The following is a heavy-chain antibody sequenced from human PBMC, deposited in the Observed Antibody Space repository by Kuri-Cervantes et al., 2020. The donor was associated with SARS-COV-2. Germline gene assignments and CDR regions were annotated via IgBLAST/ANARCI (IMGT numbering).Heavy chain of an antibody. J-gene: IGHJ5*02. CDR2: IRSKAYGGTT. CDR1: GFTFSSYA. CDR3: ASSTVTTRRFDP. Sequence: GESLKISCAASGFTFSSYAMSWVRQAPGKGLEWVGFIRSKAYGGTTEYAASVKGRFTISRDDSKSIAYLQMNSLKTEDTAVYYCASSTVTTRRFDPWGQGTLVTVSS. V-gene: IGHV3-49*04. D-gene: IGHD4-17*01.